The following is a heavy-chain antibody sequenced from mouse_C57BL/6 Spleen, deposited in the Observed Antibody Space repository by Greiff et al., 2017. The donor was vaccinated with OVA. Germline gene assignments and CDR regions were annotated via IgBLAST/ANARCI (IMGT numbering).Heavy chain of an antibody. CDR1: GFTFSSYG. CDR3: ARHDYDGYYFDY. Sequence: EVKVVESRGDLVKPGGSLKLSCAASGFTFSSYGMSWVRQTPDKRLEWVATISSGGSYTYYPDSVKGRFTISRDNAKNTLYLQMSSLKSEDTAMYYCARHDYDGYYFDYWGQGTTLTVSS. J-gene: IGHJ2*01. D-gene: IGHD2-4*01. V-gene: IGHV5-6*01. CDR2: ISSGGSYT.